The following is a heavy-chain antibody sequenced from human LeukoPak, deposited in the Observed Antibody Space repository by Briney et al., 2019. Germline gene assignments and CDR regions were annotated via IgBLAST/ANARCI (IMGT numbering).Heavy chain of an antibody. Sequence: SETLSLTCTVSGGSISSTNYYWGWIRQPPEKGLEWIGTIYYSGSTYYSPSLKSRVTISIDTSKNQFSLKLSSVTAADTAVYYCATYYLQPRVEYNWFDPWGQGTLVIVSS. CDR2: IYYSGST. CDR3: ATYYLQPRVEYNWFDP. CDR1: GGSISSTNYY. J-gene: IGHJ5*02. D-gene: IGHD3-10*01. V-gene: IGHV4-39*07.